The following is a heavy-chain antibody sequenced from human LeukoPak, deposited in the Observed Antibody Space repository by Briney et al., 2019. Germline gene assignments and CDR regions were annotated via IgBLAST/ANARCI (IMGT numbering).Heavy chain of an antibody. CDR2: INHSGST. Sequence: PSETLSLTCAVCGGSFSGYYWSWIRQPPGKGLEWIGEINHSGSTNYNPSLKSRVTISVDTSKNQFSLKLSSVTAADTAVYYCARGRAIQLFWGQGTLVTVSS. J-gene: IGHJ4*02. CDR1: GGSFSGYY. CDR3: ARGRAIQLF. V-gene: IGHV4-34*01. D-gene: IGHD5-18*01.